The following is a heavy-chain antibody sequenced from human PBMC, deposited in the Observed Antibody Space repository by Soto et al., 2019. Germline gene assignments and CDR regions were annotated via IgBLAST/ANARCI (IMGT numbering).Heavy chain of an antibody. CDR1: GYSFTSDW. D-gene: IGHD6-19*01. V-gene: IGHV5-51*01. CDR3: ARWYSSGLYYLDY. J-gene: IGHJ4*02. CDR2: IYPGGSDT. Sequence: PGESLKISCKGSGYSFTSDWVAWVRQMPGKGLEWMGIIYPGGSDTRYSPSFQGQVTISADKSINTAYLQWSSLKASDTAMYFCARWYSSGLYYLDYWGQGTLVTVS.